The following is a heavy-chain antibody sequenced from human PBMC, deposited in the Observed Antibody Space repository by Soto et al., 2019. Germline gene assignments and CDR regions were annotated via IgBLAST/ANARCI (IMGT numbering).Heavy chain of an antibody. CDR2: IKQDGSEQ. D-gene: IGHD1-1*01. Sequence: PGGSLRLSCAASGFTFSSYWMSWVRQVPGKGLEWVANIKQDGSEQYYVDSVMGRFTISRDNAKNSLYLQMNSLRAEDTAVYYCAGDGKGAAYTFGPYYFDSWGQGA. J-gene: IGHJ4*02. CDR3: AGDGKGAAYTFGPYYFDS. CDR1: GFTFSSYW. V-gene: IGHV3-7*04.